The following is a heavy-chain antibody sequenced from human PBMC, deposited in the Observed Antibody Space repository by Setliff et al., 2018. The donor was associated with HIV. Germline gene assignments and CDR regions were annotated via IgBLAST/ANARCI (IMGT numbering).Heavy chain of an antibody. CDR3: ATSNSWSCRLNY. D-gene: IGHD1-26*01. CDR2: MSHSGGA. Sequence: SETLSLTCAVYGGSFSGHYWSWVRQVPGKGLEWIGEMSHSGGANYNPSLKSRVSISVDTSKRRFSLKMTSVTAADTAIYYCATSNSWSCRLNYWGQGTVVTVSS. J-gene: IGHJ4*02. V-gene: IGHV4-34*01. CDR1: GGSFSGHY.